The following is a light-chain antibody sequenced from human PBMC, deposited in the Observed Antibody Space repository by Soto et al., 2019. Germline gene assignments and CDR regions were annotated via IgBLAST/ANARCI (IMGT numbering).Light chain of an antibody. J-gene: IGKJ2*01. CDR2: ATS. CDR3: QQSYGTPPT. Sequence: DIQMTQSPSSLSASVGDRVTITCRASQSISTYLNWYQQKPAKAPKLLIYATSRLQSGVPSRFSGSGSGTDFTLTISSLQPEDFATYYCQQSYGTPPTFGQGTKLEIK. V-gene: IGKV1-39*01. CDR1: QSISTY.